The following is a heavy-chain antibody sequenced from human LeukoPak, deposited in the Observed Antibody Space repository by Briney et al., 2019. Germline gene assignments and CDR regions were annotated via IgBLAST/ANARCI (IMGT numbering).Heavy chain of an antibody. V-gene: IGHV3-30*03. J-gene: IGHJ4*02. CDR2: ISFDGSNK. D-gene: IGHD1-26*01. CDR1: GFTFSSYG. Sequence: GRSLRLSCAASGFTFSSYGMHWARHAAGKGLEWVAVISFDGSNKYYADSVKGRFTISRDNSKNTLSLQMNSLRAEDTALYYCAEGAGYSGSYVGYWGQGTLVTVS. CDR3: AEGAGYSGSYVGY.